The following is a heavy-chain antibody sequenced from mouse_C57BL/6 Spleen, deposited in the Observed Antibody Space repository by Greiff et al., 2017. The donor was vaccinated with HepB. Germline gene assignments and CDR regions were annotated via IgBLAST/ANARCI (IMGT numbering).Heavy chain of an antibody. Sequence: VQLQQSGPELVKPGASVKISCKASGYAFSSSWMNWVKQRPGKGLEWIGRIYPGDGDTNYNGKFKGKATLTADKSSGTAYMQLSSLTSEDSAVYICASTTTVVATPFDYWGQGTTLTVSS. V-gene: IGHV1-82*01. D-gene: IGHD1-1*01. CDR1: GYAFSSSW. J-gene: IGHJ2*01. CDR2: IYPGDGDT. CDR3: ASTTTVVATPFDY.